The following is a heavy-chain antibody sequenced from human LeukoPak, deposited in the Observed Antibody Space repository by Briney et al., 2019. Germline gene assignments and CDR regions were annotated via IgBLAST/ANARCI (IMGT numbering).Heavy chain of an antibody. J-gene: IGHJ3*02. CDR3: ARDYSSSWDDAFDI. CDR2: IYTSGST. V-gene: IGHV4-4*07. Sequence: SETLSLTCAAYGGSFSGYYWSWIRQPAGKGLEWIGRIYTSGSTNYNPSLKSRVTMSVDTSKNQFSLKLSSVTAADTAVYYCARDYSSSWDDAFDIWGQGTMVTVSS. D-gene: IGHD6-13*01. CDR1: GGSFSGYY.